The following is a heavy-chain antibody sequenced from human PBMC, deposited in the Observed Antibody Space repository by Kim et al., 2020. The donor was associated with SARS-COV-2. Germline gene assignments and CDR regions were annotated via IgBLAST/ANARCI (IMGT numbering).Heavy chain of an antibody. V-gene: IGHV3-7*01. CDR1: GFTFSSYW. CDR3: AGDRAVVVPAAFGPVY. D-gene: IGHD2-2*01. Sequence: GGSLRLSCAASGFTFSSYWMSWVRQAPGKGLEWVANIKQDGSEKYYVDSVKGRFTISRDNAKNSLYLQMNSLRAEDTAVYYCAGDRAVVVPAAFGPVYWGQGTLVTVSS. J-gene: IGHJ4*02. CDR2: IKQDGSEK.